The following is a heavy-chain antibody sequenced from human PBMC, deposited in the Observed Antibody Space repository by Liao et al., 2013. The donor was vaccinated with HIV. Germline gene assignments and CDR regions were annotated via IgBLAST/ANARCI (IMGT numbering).Heavy chain of an antibody. J-gene: IGHJ3*02. CDR2: INHSGST. V-gene: IGHV4-34*01. CDR1: GGSFSGYY. Sequence: QVQLQQWGAGLLKPSETLSLTCAVYGGSFSGYYWSWIRQPPGKGLEWIGEINHSGSTNYNPSLKSRVTISVDTSKKQFSLKLSSVTAADTAVYYCATGDWDDAFDIWGQGTMVTVSS. CDR3: ATGDWDDAFDI. D-gene: IGHD3-9*01.